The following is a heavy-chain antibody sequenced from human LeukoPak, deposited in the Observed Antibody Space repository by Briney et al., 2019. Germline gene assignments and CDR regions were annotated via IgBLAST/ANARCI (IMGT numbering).Heavy chain of an antibody. D-gene: IGHD2-15*01. CDR1: GFTFSSYA. Sequence: GGSLRLSCAASGFTFSSYAMTWVRQAPRKGLEWVSSITGTVGSTFYADSVKGRFTISRDNSKNTLYLQMNSLRAEDTAIYYCAKEREAYCSGGSCYGSDKLFPADYWGQGTLVTVSS. V-gene: IGHV3-23*01. CDR2: ITGTVGST. CDR3: AKEREAYCSGGSCYGSDKLFPADY. J-gene: IGHJ4*02.